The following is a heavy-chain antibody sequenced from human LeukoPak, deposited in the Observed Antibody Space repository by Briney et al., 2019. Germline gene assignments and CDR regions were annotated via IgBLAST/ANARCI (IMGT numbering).Heavy chain of an antibody. CDR3: ARGQGAMVRGAQYNWFDP. CDR2: ISAYNDNT. D-gene: IGHD3-10*01. J-gene: IGHJ5*02. V-gene: IGHV1-18*01. CDR1: GYTFTSYG. Sequence: GASVKVSCKASGYTFTSYGISWVRQAPGQGLEWMGWISAYNDNTNYAQKLQGRVTMTTDTSTSTAYMELRSLRSDDTAVYYCARGQGAMVRGAQYNWFDPWGQGTLVTVSS.